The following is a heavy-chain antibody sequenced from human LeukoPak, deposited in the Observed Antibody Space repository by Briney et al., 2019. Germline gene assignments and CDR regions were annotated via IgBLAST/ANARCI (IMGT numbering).Heavy chain of an antibody. CDR1: GFTFTSYE. J-gene: IGHJ4*02. CDR2: ISSSGSTT. V-gene: IGHV3-48*03. Sequence: GGSLRLSCAASGFTFTSYEMNWVGQAPGKGREWVSYISSSGSTTYYADSVKGRFTISRDNAKNSLYLQMNSLRAEDTAVYYCAREGGYSYRRHFDYWGQGTLVTVSS. D-gene: IGHD5-18*01. CDR3: AREGGYSYRRHFDY.